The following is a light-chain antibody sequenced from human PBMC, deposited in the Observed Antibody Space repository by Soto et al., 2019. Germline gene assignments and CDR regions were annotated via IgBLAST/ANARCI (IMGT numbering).Light chain of an antibody. CDR3: QQYSNWPPAIT. Sequence: EIQMTQSLSSLSASVGDRVTITCRASQSISSYLNWYQQKPGKAPKLLIYAASSLQSGVPDRFSGSGSGTEFTLIISSLQSEDVALYYCQQYSNWPPAITFGQGTRLEIK. CDR2: AAS. V-gene: IGKV1-39*01. CDR1: QSISSY. J-gene: IGKJ5*01.